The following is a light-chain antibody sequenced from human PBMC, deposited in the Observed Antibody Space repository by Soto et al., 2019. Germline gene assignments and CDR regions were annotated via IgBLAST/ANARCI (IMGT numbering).Light chain of an antibody. CDR1: QSVGSN. Sequence: EIVMTQSPATLSVSPGERATLSCRASQSVGSNLAWYQQKPGQAPRLLIYGASTRATGIPAGFSGSGSGTEFTLTISSLQSGDFAVYYCQQYNNWPRTFGQGTKVEIK. CDR2: GAS. J-gene: IGKJ1*01. V-gene: IGKV3-15*01. CDR3: QQYNNWPRT.